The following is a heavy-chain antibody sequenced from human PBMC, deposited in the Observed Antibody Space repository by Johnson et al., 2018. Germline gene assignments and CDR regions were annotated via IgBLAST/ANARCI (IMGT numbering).Heavy chain of an antibody. D-gene: IGHD6-13*01. CDR1: GFTFSSYG. CDR2: ISYDGRDK. V-gene: IGHV3-30*18. CDR3: AKGRGSSSWYYYYGMDV. J-gene: IGHJ6*02. Sequence: QVQLVESGGGVVQPGRSLRLSCAASGFTFSSYGIHWVRQAPGKGLEWVAVISYDGRDKYYADSVKGRFSISRDTSKNTLYLQMNSLRPEDTAVYYCAKGRGSSSWYYYYGMDVWGQGTTVTVSS.